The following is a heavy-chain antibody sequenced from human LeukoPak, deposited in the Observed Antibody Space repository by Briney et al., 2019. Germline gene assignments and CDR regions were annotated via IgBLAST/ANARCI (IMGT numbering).Heavy chain of an antibody. D-gene: IGHD6-19*01. CDR1: GFTVSSNY. J-gene: IGHJ2*01. CDR2: IYSGGST. Sequence: GGSLRLSCAASGFTVSSNYMSWVRQAPGKGLEWVSVIYSGGSTYYADSVKGRFTISRDNSKNTLYLQMNSLRAEDTAVYYCARGPSSSGWYWFFDLWGRGTLVTVSS. CDR3: ARGPSSSGWYWFFDL. V-gene: IGHV3-53*01.